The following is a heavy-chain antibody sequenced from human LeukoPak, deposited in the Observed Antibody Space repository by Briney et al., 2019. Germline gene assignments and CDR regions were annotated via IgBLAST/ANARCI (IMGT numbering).Heavy chain of an antibody. Sequence: GGSLRLSCAASGFTFSSYAMSWVRQAPGKGLEWVSAMSGSGGSTYYADSVKGRFTISRDNSKNTLYLQMNSLRAEDTAVYYCAKDPDYYDSSGYYYFDYWGQGTLVTVSS. V-gene: IGHV3-23*01. CDR3: AKDPDYYDSSGYYYFDY. CDR2: MSGSGGST. D-gene: IGHD3-22*01. J-gene: IGHJ4*02. CDR1: GFTFSSYA.